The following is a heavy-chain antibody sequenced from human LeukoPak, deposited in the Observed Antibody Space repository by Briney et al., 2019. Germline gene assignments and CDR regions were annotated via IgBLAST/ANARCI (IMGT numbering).Heavy chain of an antibody. CDR2: ISGSGGST. V-gene: IGHV3-23*01. CDR3: AKTMIVVVITAPDFDY. J-gene: IGHJ4*02. Sequence: PGGSLRLSCAASGFTFSSYAMSWVRQAPGKGLEWVSAISGSGGSTYYADSVKGRFTISRDNSKNTLYLQMNSLRAEDTAVYYCAKTMIVVVITAPDFDYWGQGTLVTVSS. D-gene: IGHD3-22*01. CDR1: GFTFSSYA.